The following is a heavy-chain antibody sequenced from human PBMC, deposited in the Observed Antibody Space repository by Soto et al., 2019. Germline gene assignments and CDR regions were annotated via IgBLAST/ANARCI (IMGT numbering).Heavy chain of an antibody. CDR3: ARPDSNCWYDS. CDR1: GYTFTSYW. Sequence: PGESLKISCKGSGYTFTSYWIAWVRQMPGKGLEWMAIIYPGDSDTRYSPSFQGHVTISADKSISTAYLQWSSLKASDTAIYYCARPDSNCWYDSWGQGTLGTVSS. CDR2: IYPGDSDT. D-gene: IGHD6-13*01. V-gene: IGHV5-51*01. J-gene: IGHJ5*01.